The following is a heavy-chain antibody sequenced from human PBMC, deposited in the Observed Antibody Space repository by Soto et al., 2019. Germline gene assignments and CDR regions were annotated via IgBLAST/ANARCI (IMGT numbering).Heavy chain of an antibody. D-gene: IGHD5-18*01. J-gene: IGHJ6*02. CDR2: IIPIFGTA. Sequence: QVQLVQSGAEVKKPGSSVKVSCKASGGTFSSYAISWVRQAPGQGLEWMGGIIPIFGTANYSQKFQGRVTIIADTSTTSAYVEMRRLRSEDTAVYYCERDYDTTMRIRSLIYYYAMDLGGQGTTVTVYS. CDR1: GGTFSSYA. CDR3: ERDYDTTMRIRSLIYYYAMDL. V-gene: IGHV1-69*06.